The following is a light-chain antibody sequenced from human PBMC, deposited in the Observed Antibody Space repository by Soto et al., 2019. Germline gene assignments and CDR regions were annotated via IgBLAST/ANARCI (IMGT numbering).Light chain of an antibody. CDR2: QVN. CDR1: SSDIGNYNY. CDR3: VSYTTSSTLK. J-gene: IGLJ2*01. V-gene: IGLV2-14*01. Sequence: QSALTQPASVSGSPGQSITISCTGTSSDIGNYNYVSWYQQYPGKAPKVMIYQVNNRPSGISNRFSGSKSGNTASLTISGLQADDEADYFCVSYTTSSTLKFGGGTQLTVL.